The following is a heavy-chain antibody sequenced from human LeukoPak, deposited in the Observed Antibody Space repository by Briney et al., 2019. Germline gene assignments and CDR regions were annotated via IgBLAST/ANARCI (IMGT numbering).Heavy chain of an antibody. V-gene: IGHV3-15*01. CDR1: GFTFSNAW. CDR3: TTISGIAAADNYYYYYMDV. D-gene: IGHD6-13*01. Sequence: PGGSLRLSCAASGFTFSNAWMSWVRQAPGKGLEWVGRIKSKTDGGTTDYAAPVKGRFTISRDDSKNTLYLQMNSLKTEDTAVYYCTTISGIAAADNYYYYYMDVWGKGTTVTVSS. J-gene: IGHJ6*03. CDR2: IKSKTDGGTT.